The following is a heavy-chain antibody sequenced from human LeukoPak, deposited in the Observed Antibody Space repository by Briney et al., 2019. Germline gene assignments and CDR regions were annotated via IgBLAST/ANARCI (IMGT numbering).Heavy chain of an antibody. Sequence: ASVTVSCTASGYTFTDYYVHWVRQAPGQGLEWMGWINPNSGATKYAQKFQGRVTMTRVTSIRTAYMELTILTSDDTAMYYCASVYSAKDFAHLDYWGQGTLVTVSS. CDR1: GYTFTDYY. D-gene: IGHD1-26*01. J-gene: IGHJ4*02. CDR3: ASVYSAKDFAHLDY. CDR2: INPNSGAT. V-gene: IGHV1-2*02.